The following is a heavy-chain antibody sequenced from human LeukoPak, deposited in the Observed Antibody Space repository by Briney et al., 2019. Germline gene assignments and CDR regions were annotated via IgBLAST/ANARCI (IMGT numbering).Heavy chain of an antibody. CDR2: IIPIFGTA. J-gene: IGHJ6*02. D-gene: IGHD3-10*01. CDR3: ARWGYYYGSAPPYGMDV. V-gene: IGHV1-69*05. CDR1: GGTFSSYA. Sequence: SVKVSCKASGGTFSSYAISWVRQAPGQGLEWMGGIIPIFGTANYAQKFQGRVTITTDESTSTAYMELSSLRSEDTAVYYCARWGYYYGSAPPYGMDVWGQGTTVTVSS.